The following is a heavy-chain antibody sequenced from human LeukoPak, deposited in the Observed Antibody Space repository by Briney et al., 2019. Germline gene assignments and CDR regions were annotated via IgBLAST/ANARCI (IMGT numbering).Heavy chain of an antibody. D-gene: IGHD3-9*01. Sequence: GGSLRLSCAASGFTFSNYAMSWVRQAPGKGLEWVSAVSGRDTSTYYADSVKGRFTISRDNSKNTLYLQMNSLRAEDTAIYYCAKWGDYDVLTGYHDSDYWGQGTLDTVSS. CDR1: GFTFSNYA. V-gene: IGHV3-23*01. CDR3: AKWGDYDVLTGYHDSDY. CDR2: VSGRDTST. J-gene: IGHJ4*02.